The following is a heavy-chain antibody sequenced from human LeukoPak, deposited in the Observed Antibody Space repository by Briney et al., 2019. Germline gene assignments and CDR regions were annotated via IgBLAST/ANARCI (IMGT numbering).Heavy chain of an antibody. D-gene: IGHD3-22*01. CDR1: GFTFSSYA. CDR2: ISGSGGSI. CDR3: ASGSGGYSYDMSPYYYDSSGYYPFDY. V-gene: IGHV3-23*01. J-gene: IGHJ4*02. Sequence: PGGSLRLXCAASGFTFSSYAMSWVRQAPGKGLEWVSAISGSGGSIYYADSVRGRFTISRDNSKNTLYLQMNSLRAEDTAVYYCASGSGGYSYDMSPYYYDSSGYYPFDYWGQGTLVTVSS.